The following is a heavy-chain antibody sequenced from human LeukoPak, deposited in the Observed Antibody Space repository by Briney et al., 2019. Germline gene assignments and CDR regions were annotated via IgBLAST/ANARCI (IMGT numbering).Heavy chain of an antibody. CDR1: GFTFSTYS. CDR3: ARGRPSRSSVTRAGFDF. J-gene: IGHJ4*02. Sequence: GGSLRPSCAVSGFTFSTYSMNWVRQAPGKGLECISVIYSGGTTYYPDSVKGRFTISRHNSENTVYLQMNNLRPDDTALYYCARGRPSRSSVTRAGFDFGDQGTLVTVSS. D-gene: IGHD6-13*01. V-gene: IGHV3-53*04. CDR2: IYSGGTT.